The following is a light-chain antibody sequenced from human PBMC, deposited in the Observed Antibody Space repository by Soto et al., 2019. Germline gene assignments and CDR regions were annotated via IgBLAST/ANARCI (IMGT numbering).Light chain of an antibody. Sequence: DIQLTQSPSFLSASVGDRVTITCRASQGISSYLAWSQQIPWKAPNLLIYAASTVQSGVPSRFSGSGSGTACTLTISSLQPEVFATYYCHQLNSYPHTFGQGTRLEMK. CDR2: AAS. V-gene: IGKV1-9*01. CDR3: HQLNSYPHT. CDR1: QGISSY. J-gene: IGKJ5*01.